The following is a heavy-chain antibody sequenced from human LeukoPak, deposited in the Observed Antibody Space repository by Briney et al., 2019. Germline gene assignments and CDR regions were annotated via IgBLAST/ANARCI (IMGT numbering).Heavy chain of an antibody. CDR1: GFPFSSYW. D-gene: IGHD4-11*01. CDR3: TRVGYINEGIDY. V-gene: IGHV3-7*04. J-gene: IGHJ4*02. Sequence: GGSPRLSCVASGFPFSSYWMTWVRQAPGKGLEWVANIKQDGSKKSYVDSVKGRFTISRDNAKNSLYLQMNSLRAEDTAIYYCTRVGYINEGIDYWGQGTLVTVSS. CDR2: IKQDGSKK.